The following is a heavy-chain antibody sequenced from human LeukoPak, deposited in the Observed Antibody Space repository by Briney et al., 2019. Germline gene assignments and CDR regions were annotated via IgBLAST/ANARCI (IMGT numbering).Heavy chain of an antibody. CDR3: ATLHSSASGFDY. D-gene: IGHD6-19*01. J-gene: IGHJ4*02. CDR2: IGTAGDT. Sequence: GGSLRLSCAASGFSLSSYDMHWVRQPTGKGLEWVSAIGTAGDTYYAGSVKGRFTISRENAKNLLYLQMNSLRDEDTAVYYCATLHSSASGFDYWGQGTLVTVSS. CDR1: GFSLSSYD. V-gene: IGHV3-13*04.